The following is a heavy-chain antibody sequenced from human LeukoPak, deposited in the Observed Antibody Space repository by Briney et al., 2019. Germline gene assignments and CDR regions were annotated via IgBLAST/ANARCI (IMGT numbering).Heavy chain of an antibody. D-gene: IGHD3-9*01. CDR2: INPSGGST. Sequence: VASVKVSCKASGYTFTRYYMHWVRQPPGQGLEWMGIINPSGGSTSYAQKFQGRVTMTRDTSTSTVYMELSSLRSEDTAVYYCARDLKEERDFDYWGQGTLVTVSS. CDR1: GYTFTRYY. CDR3: ARDLKEERDFDY. J-gene: IGHJ4*02. V-gene: IGHV1-46*01.